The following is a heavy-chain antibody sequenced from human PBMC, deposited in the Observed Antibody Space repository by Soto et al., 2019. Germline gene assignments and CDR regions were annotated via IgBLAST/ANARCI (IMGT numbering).Heavy chain of an antibody. D-gene: IGHD1-7*01. Sequence: QVQLLESGGGVVQPGRSLRLSCAASGFTFSSYAMHWVRQAPGKGLEWVAVISYDGSNKYYADSVKGRFTISRDNSKNTLYLQMNSLRAEDTAVYYCARDRGNSLDYWGQGTLVTVSS. CDR3: ARDRGNSLDY. CDR2: ISYDGSNK. CDR1: GFTFSSYA. J-gene: IGHJ4*02. V-gene: IGHV3-30-3*01.